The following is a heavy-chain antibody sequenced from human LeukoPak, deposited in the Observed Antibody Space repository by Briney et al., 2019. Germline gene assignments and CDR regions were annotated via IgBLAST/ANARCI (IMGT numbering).Heavy chain of an antibody. CDR1: GFTFSSYA. J-gene: IGHJ3*02. CDR2: ITGTGGTT. D-gene: IGHD4-23*01. Sequence: GSLRLSCTASGFTFSSYAMSWVHQAPGKGLEWVSAITGTGGTTYYADSVKGRFTISRDNSKNTLYLQMSSLRAEDTAVYYCAKRGADSGGNSALVAFDIWGQGTMVTVSS. CDR3: AKRGADSGGNSALVAFDI. V-gene: IGHV3-23*01.